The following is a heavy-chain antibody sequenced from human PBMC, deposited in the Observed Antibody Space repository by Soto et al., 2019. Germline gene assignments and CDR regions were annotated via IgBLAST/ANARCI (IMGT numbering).Heavy chain of an antibody. CDR1: GFTFSNYG. CDR2: VSANNGHT. CDR3: ARDIESVTAKHFFYYYALDV. J-gene: IGHJ6*02. Sequence: ASVKVSCKASGFTFSNYGLNWVRQAPGQGLEWMGWVSANNGHTNYAQNLQGRVSMTTDTSTSTAYMELRGLTFDDTAVYYCARDIESVTAKHFFYYYALDVWAQANTVTV. V-gene: IGHV1-18*01. D-gene: IGHD2-8*01.